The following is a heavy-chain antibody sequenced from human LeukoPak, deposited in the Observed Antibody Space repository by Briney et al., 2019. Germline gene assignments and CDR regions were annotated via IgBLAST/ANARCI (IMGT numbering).Heavy chain of an antibody. D-gene: IGHD5-18*01. J-gene: IGHJ4*02. V-gene: IGHV3-74*01. CDR1: GFTFSTYW. CDR3: ARGVYSYGPFDY. Sequence: GGSLRLSYAASGFTFSTYWIHWVRQAPGKGLVWVSRISRDGTTTHYADSVKGRFTISRDNAQNTLSLQVNSLRAEDTALYYCARGVYSYGPFDYWGQGTLVSVSS. CDR2: ISRDGTTT.